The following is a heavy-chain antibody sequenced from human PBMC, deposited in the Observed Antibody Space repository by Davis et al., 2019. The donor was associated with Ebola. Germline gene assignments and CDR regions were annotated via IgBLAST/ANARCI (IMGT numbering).Heavy chain of an antibody. CDR1: GFTFSSYG. J-gene: IGHJ4*02. D-gene: IGHD6-19*01. CDR2: IWYDGSNK. V-gene: IGHV3-33*01. Sequence: PGGSLRLSCAASGFTFSSYGMHWVRQAPGKGLEWVAVIWYDGSNKYYADSVKGRFTISRDNSKNTLYLQMNSLRAEDTAVYYCARERGRWLVFDYWGQGTLVTVSS. CDR3: ARERGRWLVFDY.